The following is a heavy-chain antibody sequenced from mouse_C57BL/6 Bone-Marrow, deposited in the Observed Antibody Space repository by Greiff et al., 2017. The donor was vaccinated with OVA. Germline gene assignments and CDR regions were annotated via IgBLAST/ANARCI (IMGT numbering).Heavy chain of an antibody. CDR2: IYPGSGST. CDR1: GYTFTSYW. J-gene: IGHJ2*01. V-gene: IGHV1-55*01. CDR3: ARGERRYYGSSYFDY. Sequence: QVQLQQPGAELVKPGASVKMSCKASGYTFTSYWITWVKQRPGQGLEWIGDIYPGSGSTNYNEKFKSKATLTVDTSSSTAYMQLSSLTSEDTAVYYCARGERRYYGSSYFDYWGQGTTLTVSS. D-gene: IGHD1-1*01.